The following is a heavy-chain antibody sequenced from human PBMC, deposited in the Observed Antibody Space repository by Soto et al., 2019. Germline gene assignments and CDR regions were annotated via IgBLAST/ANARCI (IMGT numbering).Heavy chain of an antibody. D-gene: IGHD6-19*01. V-gene: IGHV1-18*01. J-gene: IGHJ4*02. CDR3: ARDIAVAGIWYTSENFDY. Sequence: GASVKVSCKASGYTFTSYGISWVRQAPGQGLEWMGWISAYNGNTNYAQKLQGRVAMTTDTSTSTAYMELRSLRSDDTAVYYCARDIAVAGIWYTSENFDYWGQGTLVTVSS. CDR2: ISAYNGNT. CDR1: GYTFTSYG.